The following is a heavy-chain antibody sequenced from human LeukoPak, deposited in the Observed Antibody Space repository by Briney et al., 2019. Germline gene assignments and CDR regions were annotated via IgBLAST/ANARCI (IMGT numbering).Heavy chain of an antibody. CDR1: GGSINSASYY. J-gene: IGHJ5*02. V-gene: IGHV4-39*01. D-gene: IGHD2-15*01. CDR3: ARQQCNGGSCYSRAIWFDP. Sequence: SETLSLTCNVSGGSINSASYYWGWLRQPPGKGLEWIGSIYYTGTTYQSPSLKSRVTISVHTSKNQFSLKLSSVTAADTAVYYCARQQCNGGSCYSRAIWFDPWGQGTLVTVSS. CDR2: IYYTGTT.